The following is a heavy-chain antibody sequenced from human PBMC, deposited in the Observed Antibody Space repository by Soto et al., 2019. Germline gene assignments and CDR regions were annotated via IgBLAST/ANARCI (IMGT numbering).Heavy chain of an antibody. V-gene: IGHV3-23*01. CDR2: ISGSGGST. CDR1: GFTVSGNY. Sequence: GGSLRLSCAASGFTVSGNYMSWVRQAPGKGLEWVSVISGSGGSTYYADSVKGRFTISRDNSKNTLYLQMNSLRAEDTAVYYCAKGLELWFGELLGGYYFDYWGQGALVTVSS. J-gene: IGHJ4*02. D-gene: IGHD3-10*01. CDR3: AKGLELWFGELLGGYYFDY.